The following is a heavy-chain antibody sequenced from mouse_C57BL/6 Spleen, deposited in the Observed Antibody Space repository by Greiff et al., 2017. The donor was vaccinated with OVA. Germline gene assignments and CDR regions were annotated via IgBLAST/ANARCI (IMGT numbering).Heavy chain of an antibody. CDR3: ARKGGDGYSFDY. Sequence: VQLQQSGPELVKPGASVKISCKASGYAFSSSWMNWVKQRPGKGLEWIGRIYPGDGDTNYNGKFKGKATLTADKSSSTAYMQLSSLTSEDSAVYFCARKGGDGYSFDYWGQGTTLTVSS. J-gene: IGHJ2*01. V-gene: IGHV1-82*01. CDR2: IYPGDGDT. CDR1: GYAFSSSW. D-gene: IGHD2-3*01.